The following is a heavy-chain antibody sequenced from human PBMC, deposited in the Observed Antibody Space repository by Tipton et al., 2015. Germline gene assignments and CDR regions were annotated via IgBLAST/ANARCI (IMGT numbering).Heavy chain of an antibody. CDR3: ARPTSGAFDI. V-gene: IGHV4-30-4*01. CDR1: GGSISSGDSY. D-gene: IGHD2-2*01. J-gene: IGHJ3*02. Sequence: TLSLTCTVSGGSISSGDSYWTWICQPPGKGLEWIGFIYYSGSTYYNPSLKSRVTISVDTSKNQFSLKVTSMTAADTAVYYCARPTSGAFDIWGQGTMVTVSS. CDR2: IYYSGST.